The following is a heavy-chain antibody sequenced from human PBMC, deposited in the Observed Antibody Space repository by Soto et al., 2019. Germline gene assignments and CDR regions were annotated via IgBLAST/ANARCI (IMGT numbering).Heavy chain of an antibody. J-gene: IGHJ4*02. CDR3: ARVRYSGYDYGY. D-gene: IGHD5-12*01. Sequence: QVQLVESGGGVVQPGRSLRLSCAASGFTFSSYGMHWVRQAPGKGLEWVAVISYDGSNKYYADSVKGRFTISRDNSKNTLYLQMNSLRAEDTAVYYCARVRYSGYDYGYWGQGTLVTVSS. CDR1: GFTFSSYG. V-gene: IGHV3-30*03. CDR2: ISYDGSNK.